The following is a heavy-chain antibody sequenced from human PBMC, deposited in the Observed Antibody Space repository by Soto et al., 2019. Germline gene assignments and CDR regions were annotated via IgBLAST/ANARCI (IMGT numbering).Heavy chain of an antibody. J-gene: IGHJ3*02. V-gene: IGHV3-23*01. Sequence: EVQLLESGGGLVQPGGSLRLSCAASGFTFSSYAMSWVRQAPGKGLEWDSAITASGDTTYYADSVKGRFTISRDNSKSRMYLKMNSLRAEDTAVYYCSIVRPLRDCTRTSCLGAFDIWDQGTMVTVSS. CDR2: ITASGDTT. CDR3: SIVRPLRDCTRTSCLGAFDI. D-gene: IGHD2-2*01. CDR1: GFTFSSYA.